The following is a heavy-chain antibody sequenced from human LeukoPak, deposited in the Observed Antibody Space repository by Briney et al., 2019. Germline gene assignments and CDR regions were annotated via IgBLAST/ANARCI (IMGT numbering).Heavy chain of an antibody. CDR3: ARDLRFGEVPSMFDP. V-gene: IGHV1-18*01. CDR2: ISAYNGNT. Sequence: ASVKVSCKASGYTFTSYGISWVRQAPGQGLEWMGWISAYNGNTNYAQKLQGRVTMTTDTSTSTAYMELRSLRSDDTAVYYCARDLRFGEVPSMFDPWGQGTLVTVSS. CDR1: GYTFTSYG. D-gene: IGHD3-10*01. J-gene: IGHJ5*02.